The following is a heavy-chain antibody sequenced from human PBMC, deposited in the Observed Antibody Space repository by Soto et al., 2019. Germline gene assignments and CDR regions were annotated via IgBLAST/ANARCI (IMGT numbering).Heavy chain of an antibody. CDR3: ARIPYDHVWGTDRYSPNFDY. D-gene: IGHD3-16*02. CDR1: GFTFDDYA. V-gene: IGHV3-23*01. CDR2: ISGSGDSK. Sequence: VRLSCAASGFTFDDYAMHWVRQAPGKGLEWVSGISGSGDSKHYSDSLMGRFTISRDNSKNTLYLQMNSLRAEDTAVYYCARIPYDHVWGTDRYSPNFDYWGQGTQVTVSS. J-gene: IGHJ4*02.